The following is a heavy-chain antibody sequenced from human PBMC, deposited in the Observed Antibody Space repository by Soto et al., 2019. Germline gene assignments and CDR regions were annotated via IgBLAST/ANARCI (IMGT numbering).Heavy chain of an antibody. D-gene: IGHD3-22*01. CDR2: ISAYNGNT. Sequence: GASVKVSCKASCYTFTSYGISWVRQAPGQGLEWMGWISAYNGNTNFAQRLQGRVTMTTDTSTSTAYMELRSLRSDDTAVYYCARFQSYYYDSSGYSRDGYFDYCGQGTLVTVSS. CDR3: ARFQSYYYDSSGYSRDGYFDY. V-gene: IGHV1-18*01. CDR1: CYTFTSYG. J-gene: IGHJ4*02.